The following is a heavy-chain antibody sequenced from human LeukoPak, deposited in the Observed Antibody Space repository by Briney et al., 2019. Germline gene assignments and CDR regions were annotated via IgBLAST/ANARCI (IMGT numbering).Heavy chain of an antibody. D-gene: IGHD3-3*01. CDR1: GFTFGNYA. CDR3: ANGDFWSGYSDY. J-gene: IGHJ4*02. CDR2: ISGSGDTT. V-gene: IGHV3-23*01. Sequence: QTGGSLRPSCAASGFTFGNYAMSWVRQAPGKGLEWVSSISGSGDTTYYADSVKGRFTISRDNSKNTQYLQMNSLRVEDTAIYYCANGDFWSGYSDYWGQGTLVTVSS.